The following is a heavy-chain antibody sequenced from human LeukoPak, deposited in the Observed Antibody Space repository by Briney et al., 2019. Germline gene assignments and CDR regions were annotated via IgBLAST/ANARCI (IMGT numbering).Heavy chain of an antibody. Sequence: PGGSLRLSCAASGFTFSSYAMSWVRQAPGKGLEWVSAISGSGGSTYYADSVKGRFTISRDNSKNTLYLQMNSLRAEDTAVYYCAKDLGRAADTARAPFDPWGQGTPVTVSS. CDR2: ISGSGGST. CDR1: GFTFSSYA. V-gene: IGHV3-23*01. D-gene: IGHD5-18*01. CDR3: AKDLGRAADTARAPFDP. J-gene: IGHJ5*02.